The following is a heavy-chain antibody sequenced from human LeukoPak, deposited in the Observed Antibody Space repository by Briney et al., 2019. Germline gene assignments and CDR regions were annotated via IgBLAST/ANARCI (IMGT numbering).Heavy chain of an antibody. V-gene: IGHV1-69*01. CDR2: IIPIFGTT. D-gene: IGHD2-21*01. J-gene: IGHJ4*02. Sequence: GGSLRLSCAASGFTFSCYAISWVRQAPGQGLEWVGGIIPIFGTTIYAQKFQGRVTITADESTSTAYMELSSLRSEDTAVYYCARAVYCGGDCYSAGSLHFDYWGQGTLVTVSS. CDR3: ARAVYCGGDCYSAGSLHFDY. CDR1: GFTFSCYA.